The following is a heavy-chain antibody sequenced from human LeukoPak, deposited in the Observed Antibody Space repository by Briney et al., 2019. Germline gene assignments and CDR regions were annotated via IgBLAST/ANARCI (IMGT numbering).Heavy chain of an antibody. D-gene: IGHD3-10*01. CDR2: IIPIFGTA. CDR1: GYTFTGYY. Sequence: SVKVSCKASGYTFTGYYIHWVRQAPGQGLECMGGIIPIFGTANYTQNFQGRVTITADKSTSTAYMELSSLRSEDTAVYYCASQSVLGVRGVIRYYFDYWGQGTLVTVSS. V-gene: IGHV1-69*06. CDR3: ASQSVLGVRGVIRYYFDY. J-gene: IGHJ4*02.